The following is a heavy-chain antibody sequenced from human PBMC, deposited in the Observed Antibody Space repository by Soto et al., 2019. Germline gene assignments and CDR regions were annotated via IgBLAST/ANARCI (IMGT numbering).Heavy chain of an antibody. CDR1: GFTVSTNY. D-gene: IGHD5-18*01. CDR3: VRGADSLFPLDY. Sequence: GGSLRLSCAASGFTVSTNYMSWVRQAPGKGLEWVSVLYSGGTTYYADSVNGRITNSRDNSKNTLYLQMNSLRAEYTAVYDCVRGADSLFPLDYWGQGTLVTVSS. J-gene: IGHJ4*02. V-gene: IGHV3-66*01. CDR2: LYSGGTT.